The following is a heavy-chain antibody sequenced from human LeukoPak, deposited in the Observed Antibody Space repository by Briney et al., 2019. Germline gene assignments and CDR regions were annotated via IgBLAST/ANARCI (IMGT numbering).Heavy chain of an antibody. D-gene: IGHD1-26*01. CDR2: INPNSGGT. J-gene: IGHJ4*02. V-gene: IGHV1-2*02. CDR1: GYTFTGYY. CDR3: ARRGIVGATGNYYFDY. Sequence: ASVKVSCKASGYTFTGYYMHWVRQAPGQGLEWMGWINPNSGGTNYAQKFQGRVTMTRDTSISTAYMELSRLRSDDTAVYYCARRGIVGATGNYYFDYWGQGTLVTVSS.